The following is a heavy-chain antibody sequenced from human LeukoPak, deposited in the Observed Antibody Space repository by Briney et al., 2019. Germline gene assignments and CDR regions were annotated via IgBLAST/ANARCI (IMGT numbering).Heavy chain of an antibody. D-gene: IGHD6-6*01. J-gene: IGHJ4*02. CDR3: ARVLPMYSSSVPYYFDY. CDR1: GGSISSYY. V-gene: IGHV4-59*01. CDR2: IYYSGST. Sequence: PSETLSLTCTVSGGSISSYYWSWIRQPPEKGLEWIGYIYYSGSTNYNPSLKSRVTISVDTSKNQFSLKLSSVTAADTAVYYCARVLPMYSSSVPYYFDYWGQGTLVTVSS.